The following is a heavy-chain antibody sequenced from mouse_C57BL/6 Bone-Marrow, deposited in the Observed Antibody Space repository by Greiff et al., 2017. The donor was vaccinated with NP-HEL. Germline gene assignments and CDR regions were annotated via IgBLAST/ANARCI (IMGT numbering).Heavy chain of an antibody. V-gene: IGHV1-64*01. J-gene: IGHJ3*01. CDR1: GYTFTSYW. Sequence: QVQLQQPGAELVKPGASVKLSCKASGYTFTSYWMHWVKQRPGQGLEWIGMIHPNSGSTNYNEKFKRKATLTVDKSSSTAYMQLSSLTSEDSAVYYCARGLKRGFAYWGQGTLVTVSA. CDR3: ARGLKRGFAY. CDR2: IHPNSGST. D-gene: IGHD1-3*01.